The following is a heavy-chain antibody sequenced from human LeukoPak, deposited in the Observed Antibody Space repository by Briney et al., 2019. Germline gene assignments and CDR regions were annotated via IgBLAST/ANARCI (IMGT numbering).Heavy chain of an antibody. V-gene: IGHV4-59*12. CDR1: GGSISNYY. Sequence: SETLSLTCTVSGGSISNYYWSWIRQPPGKGLEWIGYIYYSGSTNYNPSLKSRVTISVDTSKNQFSLKLSSVTAADTAVYYCASGHYYGSGSYLARVDYWGQGTLVTVSS. J-gene: IGHJ4*02. CDR2: IYYSGST. CDR3: ASGHYYGSGSYLARVDY. D-gene: IGHD3-10*01.